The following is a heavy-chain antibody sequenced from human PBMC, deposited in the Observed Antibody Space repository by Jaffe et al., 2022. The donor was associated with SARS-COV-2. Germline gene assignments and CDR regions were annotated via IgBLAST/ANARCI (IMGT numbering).Heavy chain of an antibody. V-gene: IGHV1-69*08. D-gene: IGHD3-22*01. CDR2: IIPILGIA. Sequence: QVQLVQSGAEVKKPGSSVKVSCKASGGTFSSYTISWVRQAPGQGLEWMGRIIPILGIANYAQKFQGRVTITADKSTSTAYMELSSLRSEDTAVYYCARDTDDSSGYYPSYWYFDLWGRGTLVTVSS. CDR3: ARDTDDSSGYYPSYWYFDL. CDR1: GGTFSSYT. J-gene: IGHJ2*01.